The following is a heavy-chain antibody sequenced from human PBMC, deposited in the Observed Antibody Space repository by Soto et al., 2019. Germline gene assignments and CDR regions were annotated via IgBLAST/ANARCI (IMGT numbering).Heavy chain of an antibody. CDR2: ISYDGSNK. J-gene: IGHJ6*02. CDR1: GFTFSSYG. V-gene: IGHV3-30*18. D-gene: IGHD2-15*01. CDR3: AKRGTSSLYYCMDV. Sequence: QVQLVESGGGVVQPGRSLRLSCAASGFTFSSYGMHWVRQAPGKGLEWVAVISYDGSNKYYADSVKGRFTISRDNSKNTLYLQMNSLRAEDTAVYYCAKRGTSSLYYCMDVWGQGTTVTVSS.